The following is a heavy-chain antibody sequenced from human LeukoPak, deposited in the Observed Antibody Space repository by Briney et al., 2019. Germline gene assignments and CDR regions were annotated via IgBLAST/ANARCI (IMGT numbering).Heavy chain of an antibody. D-gene: IGHD2-21*01. CDR2: IGSTDAGT. CDR3: AKAPVTSCRGAYCYPFDY. CDR1: GFSLSSYA. Sequence: GGSLRLSCAASGFSLSSYAMSWVRQAPGKGLEWVSAIGSTDAGTYHADSVRGRFTISRDSSKNTLYLQMNSLRAEDAAVYYCAKAPVTSCRGAYCYPFDYWGQGTLVTVSS. V-gene: IGHV3-23*01. J-gene: IGHJ4*02.